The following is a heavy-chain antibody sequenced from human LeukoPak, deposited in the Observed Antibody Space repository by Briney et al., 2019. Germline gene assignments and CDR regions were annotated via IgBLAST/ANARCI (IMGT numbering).Heavy chain of an antibody. D-gene: IGHD3-22*01. Sequence: GGSLRLSCAASGFTFSIYWMHWVRHAPGKGLVWVSRINSDGSYTNYADSVKGRFTISRDNAKNTLYLQMTSLRAEDTAVYYCALSETGDGSGYDAFDIWGQGTMVTVSS. V-gene: IGHV3-74*01. J-gene: IGHJ3*02. CDR2: INSDGSYT. CDR3: ALSETGDGSGYDAFDI. CDR1: GFTFSIYW.